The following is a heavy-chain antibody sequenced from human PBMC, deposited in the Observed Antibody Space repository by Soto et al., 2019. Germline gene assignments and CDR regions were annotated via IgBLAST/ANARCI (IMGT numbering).Heavy chain of an antibody. V-gene: IGHV4-39*01. Sequence: SETLSLTCTVSGGSISSSSYYWAWIRQPPGKGLEWIGSIYYSGSTYYNPSLKSRVTISVDTSKNQFSLKLSSVTAADTAVYYCSREFIAAARNWYYYYGMDVWGQGTTVTVS. CDR1: GGSISSSSYY. D-gene: IGHD6-13*01. CDR2: IYYSGST. CDR3: SREFIAAARNWYYYYGMDV. J-gene: IGHJ6*02.